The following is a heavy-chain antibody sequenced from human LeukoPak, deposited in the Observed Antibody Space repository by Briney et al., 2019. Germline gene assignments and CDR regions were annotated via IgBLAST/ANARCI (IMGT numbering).Heavy chain of an antibody. J-gene: IGHJ4*02. D-gene: IGHD3-22*01. Sequence: SETLSLTCTVSGSSMSSGSYYWSWIRQPAGKGLEWIGRIYTSGSTNDNPSLKSRVTISVDTSKNQFSLKLSSVTAADTAVYYCARTDYYDSSGYYSMFYFDYWGQGTLVTVSS. V-gene: IGHV4-61*02. CDR2: IYTSGST. CDR1: GSSMSSGSYY. CDR3: ARTDYYDSSGYYSMFYFDY.